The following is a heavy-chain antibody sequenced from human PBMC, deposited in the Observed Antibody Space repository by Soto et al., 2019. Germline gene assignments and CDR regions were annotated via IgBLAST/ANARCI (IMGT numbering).Heavy chain of an antibody. CDR3: AREIYDSSGYYGHYFDY. J-gene: IGHJ4*02. CDR2: IYYSGST. V-gene: IGHV4-59*01. Sequence: SETLSLTCTVSGGSISSYYWSWIRQPPGKGLEWIGYIYYSGSTNYNPSLKSRVTISVDTSKNQFSLKLSSVTAADTAVYYCAREIYDSSGYYGHYFDYWGLGTLVTVSS. D-gene: IGHD3-22*01. CDR1: GGSISSYY.